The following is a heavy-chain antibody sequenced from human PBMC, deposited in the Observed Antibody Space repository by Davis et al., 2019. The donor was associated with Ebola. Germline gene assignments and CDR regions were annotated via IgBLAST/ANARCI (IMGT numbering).Heavy chain of an antibody. CDR1: GGSISSYYW. V-gene: IGHV2-5*08. Sequence: TLSLTCTVSGGSISSYYWSWIRQPPGKALEWLALIYWDDDKRYSPSLKSRLTNTKDTSKNQVVLTMTNMDPVDTATYYCAHKGVLGGMDVWGKGTTVTVSS. CDR3: AHKGVLGGMDV. CDR2: IYWDDDK. D-gene: IGHD3-16*01. J-gene: IGHJ6*04.